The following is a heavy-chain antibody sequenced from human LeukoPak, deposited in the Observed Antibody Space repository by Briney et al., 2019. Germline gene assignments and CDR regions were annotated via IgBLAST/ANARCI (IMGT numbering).Heavy chain of an antibody. V-gene: IGHV3-30*18. CDR3: VKDRSTYYAFDI. CDR1: GFTFSSSG. CDR2: ISYDGIDK. J-gene: IGHJ3*02. D-gene: IGHD1-1*01. Sequence: PGRSLRLSCAASGFTFSSSGIHWVRQAPDKGLEWVALISYDGIDKFYADSVKGRFTISRDNSKNTMYLQMNSLRPEDTAVYYCVKDRSTYYAFDIWAKGQRPPSLQ.